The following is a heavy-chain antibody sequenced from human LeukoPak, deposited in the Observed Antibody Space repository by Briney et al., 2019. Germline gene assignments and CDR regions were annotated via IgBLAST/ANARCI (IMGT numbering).Heavy chain of an antibody. Sequence: GGSLRLSCAASGFTFSKYGMSWVRQAPGKGPEWVSANNTYYADSVKGRFTISRDNSRNILYVQMNSLRVEDTAIYYCAKERENYFEFDFWGQGTLVTVSS. V-gene: IGHV3-23*05. CDR1: GFTFSKYG. CDR3: AKERENYFEFDF. D-gene: IGHD1-7*01. J-gene: IGHJ4*02. CDR2: NNT.